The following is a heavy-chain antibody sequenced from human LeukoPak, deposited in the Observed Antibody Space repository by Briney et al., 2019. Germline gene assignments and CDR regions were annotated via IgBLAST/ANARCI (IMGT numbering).Heavy chain of an antibody. Sequence: SETLSLTYTVSGGSISSGGYYWSWIRQHPGKGLEWIGYISYSGNTYYNPSLKSRFTISGDTSKNQFSLKLSSVTAADTAVYYCAGDGDYSKFDYWGQGTLVTVSS. CDR3: AGDGDYSKFDY. CDR1: GGSISSGGYY. J-gene: IGHJ4*02. CDR2: ISYSGNT. D-gene: IGHD4-17*01. V-gene: IGHV4-31*03.